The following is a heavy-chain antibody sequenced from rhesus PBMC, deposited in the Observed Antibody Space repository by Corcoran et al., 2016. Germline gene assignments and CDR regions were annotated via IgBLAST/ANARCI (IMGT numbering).Heavy chain of an antibody. CDR2: VNPVYGEI. CDR3: AAVVLTANFDY. CDR1: GYTFTELS. Sequence: EVQLVQSGAEVKKPGASVKVSCKVSGYTFTELSMHWVRQAPGKGLEWMGGVNPVYGEIIHAEKFQGRVTMTEDTSTDTAYMELSSLRAEDTAVYYCAAVVLTANFDYWGQGVLVTVSS. V-gene: IGHV1-156*01. D-gene: IGHD2-15*01. J-gene: IGHJ4*01.